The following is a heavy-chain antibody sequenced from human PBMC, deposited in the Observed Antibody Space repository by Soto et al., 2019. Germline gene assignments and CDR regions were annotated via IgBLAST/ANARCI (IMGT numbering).Heavy chain of an antibody. Sequence: PGESLKISCKGSGYSFTSYWIGWVRQMPGKGLEWMGIIYPGDSDTRYSPSSQGQVTISADKSISTAYLQWSSLKASDTAMYYCARGPGYCSGGSCYSDAFDIWGQGTMVTVSS. J-gene: IGHJ3*02. CDR1: GYSFTSYW. CDR3: ARGPGYCSGGSCYSDAFDI. D-gene: IGHD2-15*01. V-gene: IGHV5-51*01. CDR2: IYPGDSDT.